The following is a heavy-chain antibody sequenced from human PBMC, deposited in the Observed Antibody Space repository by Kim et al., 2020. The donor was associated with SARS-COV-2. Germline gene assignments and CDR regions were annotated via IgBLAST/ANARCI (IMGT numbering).Heavy chain of an antibody. J-gene: IGHJ4*02. CDR3: ARSLYGLGDFDY. V-gene: IGHV4-30-2*05. Sequence: HYNPSLESRVTISVDTSKNQFSLKLSSWTAADTAVYYCARSLYGLGDFDYWGQGTLVTVSS. D-gene: IGHD3-10*01.